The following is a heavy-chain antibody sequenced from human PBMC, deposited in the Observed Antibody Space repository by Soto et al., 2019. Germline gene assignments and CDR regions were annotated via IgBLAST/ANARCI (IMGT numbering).Heavy chain of an antibody. Sequence: PSETLSLTCAVYGGSFSGYYWTWIRQPPGTGLEWIGEINHSGSTNYNPSLKSRVTISVDTSKNQFSLKLSSVTAADTAVYYCARDGFYTDSSGASDDGFDYWGQGTLVTAPQ. CDR2: INHSGST. V-gene: IGHV4-34*01. D-gene: IGHD3-22*01. J-gene: IGHJ4*02. CDR1: GGSFSGYY. CDR3: ARDGFYTDSSGASDDGFDY.